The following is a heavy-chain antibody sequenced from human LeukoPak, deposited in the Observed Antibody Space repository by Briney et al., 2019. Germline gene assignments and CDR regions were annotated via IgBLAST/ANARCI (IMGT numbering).Heavy chain of an antibody. D-gene: IGHD3-3*01. CDR2: ISSSSSYI. V-gene: IGHV3-21*01. Sequence: GGSLRLSCAASGFTFSSYSMNWVRQAPGKGLEWVSSISSSSSYIYYADSVKGRFTISRDNAKNSLYLQMNSLRAEDTAVYYCARELEWPPVWFDPWGQGTLVTVSS. CDR1: GFTFSSYS. J-gene: IGHJ5*02. CDR3: ARELEWPPVWFDP.